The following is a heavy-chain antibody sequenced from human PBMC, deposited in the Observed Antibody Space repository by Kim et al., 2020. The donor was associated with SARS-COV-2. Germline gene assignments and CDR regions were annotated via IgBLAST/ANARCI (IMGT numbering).Heavy chain of an antibody. D-gene: IGHD2-8*01. CDR3: ARPLSGTNGYDS. J-gene: IGHJ5*01. V-gene: IGHV3-74*01. Sequence: YADSGKGRFTISRDNAKNTLYLKLNSLRPEATALYYCARPLSGTNGYDSWGQGTLVTVSS.